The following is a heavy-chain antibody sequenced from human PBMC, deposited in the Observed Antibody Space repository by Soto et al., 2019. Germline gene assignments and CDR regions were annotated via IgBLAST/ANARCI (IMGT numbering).Heavy chain of an antibody. CDR2: IYYSGST. V-gene: IGHV4-39*01. J-gene: IGHJ6*02. CDR3: ARLRDGLSYYYGMDV. Sequence: PSETLSLTCTVSGGSISSSSYYRGWIRQPPGKGLEWIGSIYYSGSTYYNPSLKSRVTISVDTSKNQFSLKLSSVTAADTAVYYCARLRDGLSYYYGMDVWGQGTTVTVSS. D-gene: IGHD4-17*01. CDR1: GGSISSSSYY.